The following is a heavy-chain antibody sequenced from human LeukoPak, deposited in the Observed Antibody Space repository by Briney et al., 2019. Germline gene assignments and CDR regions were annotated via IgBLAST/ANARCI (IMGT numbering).Heavy chain of an antibody. Sequence: ASVKVSCKASGYTFTSYGISWVRQAPGQGLEWMGRIIPILGIANYAQKFQGRVTLTADKSTSTAYMELSSLRSEDTAVYYCARGYCSGGSCYSIDYWGQGTLVTVSS. J-gene: IGHJ4*02. CDR3: ARGYCSGGSCYSIDY. CDR1: GYTFTSYG. V-gene: IGHV1-69*04. D-gene: IGHD2-15*01. CDR2: IIPILGIA.